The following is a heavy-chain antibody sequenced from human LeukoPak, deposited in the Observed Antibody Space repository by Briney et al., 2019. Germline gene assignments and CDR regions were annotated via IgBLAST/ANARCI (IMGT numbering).Heavy chain of an antibody. CDR1: GYTFTSYD. CDR3: ARSLRYLPFDP. D-gene: IGHD3-9*01. J-gene: IGHJ5*02. V-gene: IGHV1-8*01. Sequence: ASVKVSCKASGYTFTSYDINWVRQAPGQGLEWMGWMNPNSGNTGYAQKFQGRVTMTRNTSISTAYMELSSLRSEDTAVYNCARSLRYLPFDPWGQGTLVTVFS. CDR2: MNPNSGNT.